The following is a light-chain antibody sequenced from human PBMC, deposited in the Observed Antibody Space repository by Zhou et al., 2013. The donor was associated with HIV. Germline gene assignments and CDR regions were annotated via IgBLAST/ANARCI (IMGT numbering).Light chain of an antibody. CDR3: QQYHTYPFT. CDR2: GAS. Sequence: DIQMTQSPSFMSASVGGRVTISCRASEDIDTSIAWYQQRPGRGPDLLIYGASNLQGGVPSRFSGSGSGTDFTLTISSLQPEDFATYYCQQYHTYPFTFGPGTKVDIQ. CDR1: EDIDTS. J-gene: IGKJ3*01. V-gene: IGKV1-16*01.